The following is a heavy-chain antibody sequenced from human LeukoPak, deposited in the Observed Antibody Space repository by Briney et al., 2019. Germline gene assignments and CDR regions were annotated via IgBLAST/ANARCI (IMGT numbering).Heavy chain of an antibody. V-gene: IGHV4-39*07. Sequence: SETLSLTCTVSGGSISSSSYYWGWIRQPPGKGLEWIGSIYYSGSTYYNPSLKSRVTISVDTSKNQFSLKLSSVTAADTAVYYCARDRPSMVHDYWGQGTLVTVSS. CDR3: ARDRPSMVHDY. CDR1: GGSISSSSYY. J-gene: IGHJ4*02. CDR2: IYYSGST. D-gene: IGHD3-10*01.